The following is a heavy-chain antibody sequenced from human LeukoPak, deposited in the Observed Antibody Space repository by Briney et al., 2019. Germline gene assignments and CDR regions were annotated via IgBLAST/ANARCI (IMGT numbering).Heavy chain of an antibody. CDR2: INHSGST. CDR3: ASRDGYNPREP. J-gene: IGHJ5*02. CDR1: GGSFSGYY. D-gene: IGHD5-24*01. Sequence: SETLCLTCAVYGGSFSGYYWSWIRQPPGKGLEWIGEINHSGSTNYNPSLKSRVTISVDTSKNQFSLKLSSVTAADTAVYYCASRDGYNPREPWGQGTLVTVSS. V-gene: IGHV4-34*01.